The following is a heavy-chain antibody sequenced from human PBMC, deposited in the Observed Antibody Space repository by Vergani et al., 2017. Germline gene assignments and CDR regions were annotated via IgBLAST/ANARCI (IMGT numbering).Heavy chain of an antibody. CDR1: GFTFSSYG. CDR2: ISYDGSNK. D-gene: IGHD3-10*01. Sequence: QVQLVESGGGVVQPGRSLRLSCAASGFTFSSYGMHWVRQAPGKGLEWVAVISYDGSNKYYADSVKGRFTISRDNSKNTLYLQMNSLRAEDTAVYYCAKDQTVLCFGRFDPWGQGTLVTVSS. J-gene: IGHJ5*02. CDR3: AKDQTVLCFGRFDP. V-gene: IGHV3-30*18.